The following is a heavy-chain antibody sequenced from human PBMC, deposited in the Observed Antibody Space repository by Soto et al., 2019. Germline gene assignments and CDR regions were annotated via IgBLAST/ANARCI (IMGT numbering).Heavy chain of an antibody. CDR2: IIPIFGTA. Sequence: SVKVSCTASGGTFGSYAISWVRQAPGQGLEWMGGIIPIFGTANYAQKFQGRVTITADESTSTAYMELSSLRSEDTAVYYCARAGMATTHYRLDYWGQGTLVTVAS. D-gene: IGHD4-4*01. V-gene: IGHV1-69*01. CDR1: GGTFGSYA. CDR3: ARAGMATTHYRLDY. J-gene: IGHJ4*02.